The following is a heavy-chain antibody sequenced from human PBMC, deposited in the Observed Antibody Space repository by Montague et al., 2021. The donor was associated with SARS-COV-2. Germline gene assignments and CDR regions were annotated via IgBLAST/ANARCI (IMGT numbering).Heavy chain of an antibody. CDR1: GGSISRYY. J-gene: IGHJ2*01. V-gene: IGHV4-4*07. CDR3: ARAIWHLDV. CDR2: INKGGCV. Sequence: SETLSLTCTVSGGSISRYYWSWIRQPPGKGLEWIGGINKGGCVNYNPALQSRVSMSVDTSKSQVSLSVTSVTAADTAVYYCARAIWHLDVWGRGILFTVSS.